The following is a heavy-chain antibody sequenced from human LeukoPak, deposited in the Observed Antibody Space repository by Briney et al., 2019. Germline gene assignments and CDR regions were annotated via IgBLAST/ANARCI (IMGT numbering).Heavy chain of an antibody. J-gene: IGHJ4*02. CDR3: AKNSNYYDSSGYTLDY. CDR2: IWYDGSNK. D-gene: IGHD3-22*01. Sequence: PGRSLRLSCAASGFTFSSYGMHWVRQAPGKGLEWVAVIWYDGSNKYYADSVKGRFTISRDNSKNTLYLQINSLRAEDTAVYYCAKNSNYYDSSGYTLDYWGQGTLVTVSS. V-gene: IGHV3-33*06. CDR1: GFTFSSYG.